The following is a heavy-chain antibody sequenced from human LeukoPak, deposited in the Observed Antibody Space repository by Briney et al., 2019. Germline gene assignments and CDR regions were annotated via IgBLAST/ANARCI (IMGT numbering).Heavy chain of an antibody. V-gene: IGHV1-18*01. CDR3: ARALLVPFRINNWFDP. D-gene: IGHD2-15*01. CDR1: GYTFTSYG. J-gene: IGHJ5*02. CDR2: ISAYNGNT. Sequence: ASVKVSCKASGYTFTSYGISWVRQAPGQGLEWMGWISAYNGNTNYAQKLQGRVTMTTDTSTSTAYMELRSLRSDDTAVYYCARALLVPFRINNWFDPWGQGTLVTVSS.